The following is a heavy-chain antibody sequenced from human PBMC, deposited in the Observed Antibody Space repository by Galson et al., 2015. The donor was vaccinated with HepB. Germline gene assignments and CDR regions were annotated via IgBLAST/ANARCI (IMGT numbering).Heavy chain of an antibody. CDR3: ARGSTAHFDY. CDR1: GGSISSGDYY. Sequence: LSLTCTVSGGSISSGDYYWNWIRQHPGKGLEWIGYIYDSGTSYYNPSLKSRVTVSLDTSKNQFSLKLSSVTAADTAMYYCARGSTAHFDYWGQGTLVTVSS. D-gene: IGHD5/OR15-5a*01. J-gene: IGHJ4*02. V-gene: IGHV4-31*03. CDR2: IYDSGTS.